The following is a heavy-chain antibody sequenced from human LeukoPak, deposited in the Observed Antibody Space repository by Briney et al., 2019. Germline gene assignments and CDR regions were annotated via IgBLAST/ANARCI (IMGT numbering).Heavy chain of an antibody. CDR3: ARRPGSSAYPHYFGMDV. Sequence: PSETLSLTCAVSGVSISSDNWWSWVRQPPGKGLEWIGEISHSESTYYNPSLKSRVTISVDTSKNQFSLKLNSVTAADTAVYYCARRPGSSAYPHYFGMDVWGQGTSVTVSS. V-gene: IGHV4-4*02. J-gene: IGHJ6*02. CDR2: ISHSEST. D-gene: IGHD3-22*01. CDR1: GVSISSDNW.